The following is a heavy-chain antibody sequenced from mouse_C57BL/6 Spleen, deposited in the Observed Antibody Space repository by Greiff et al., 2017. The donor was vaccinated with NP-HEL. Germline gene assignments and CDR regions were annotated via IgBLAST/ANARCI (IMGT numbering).Heavy chain of an antibody. CDR3: ARDYYGSSYLYYFDY. J-gene: IGHJ2*01. D-gene: IGHD1-1*01. V-gene: IGHV1-81*01. Sequence: VQLQQSGAELARPGASVKLSCKASGYTFTSYGLSWVKQGTGQGLAWIGELYPRSGNPYYNEKFRGKATLSADKSSSTAYMELRSLTSEDSAVYFCARDYYGSSYLYYFDYRGQGTTLTVSS. CDR1: GYTFTSYG. CDR2: LYPRSGNP.